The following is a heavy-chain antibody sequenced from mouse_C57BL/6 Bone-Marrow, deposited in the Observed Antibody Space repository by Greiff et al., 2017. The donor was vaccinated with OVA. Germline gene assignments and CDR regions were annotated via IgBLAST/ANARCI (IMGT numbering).Heavy chain of an antibody. Sequence: QVQLKQSGAELMKPGASVKLSCKATGYTFTGYWIEWVKQRPGHGLEWIGEILPGSGSTNYNEKFKGKATFTADTSSNTAYMQLSSLTTEDSAIYYCARRRPRQLRLLFAYWGQGTLVTVSA. V-gene: IGHV1-9*01. D-gene: IGHD3-2*02. CDR3: ARRRPRQLRLLFAY. J-gene: IGHJ3*01. CDR2: ILPGSGST. CDR1: GYTFTGYW.